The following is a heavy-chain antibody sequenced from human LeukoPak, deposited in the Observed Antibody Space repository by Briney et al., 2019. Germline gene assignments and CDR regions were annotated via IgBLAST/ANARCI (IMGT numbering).Heavy chain of an antibody. Sequence: GGSLRLSCAASGFTLSSYAMHWVRQAPGKGLEWVAVISYDGSNKYYADSVKGRFTISRDNARNSLFLQMNSLRVEDTAVYYCASQSYARFDPWGQGTLVTVSS. CDR2: ISYDGSNK. CDR3: ASQSYARFDP. V-gene: IGHV3-30*04. D-gene: IGHD3-16*01. J-gene: IGHJ5*02. CDR1: GFTLSSYA.